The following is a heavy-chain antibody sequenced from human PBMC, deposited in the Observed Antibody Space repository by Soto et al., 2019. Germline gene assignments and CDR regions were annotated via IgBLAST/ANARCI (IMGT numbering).Heavy chain of an antibody. CDR2: IYYSGST. D-gene: IGHD3-10*01. J-gene: IGHJ6*02. CDR1: GGSISSYY. Sequence: PSETLSLTCTVSGGSISSYYWSWIRQPPGKGLEWIGYIYYSGSTNYNPSLKSRVTISVDTSKNQFSLKLSSVTAADTAVYYCARALYYGSGSLMVYYYYGMDVWGQGTTVTVSS. CDR3: ARALYYGSGSLMVYYYYGMDV. V-gene: IGHV4-59*01.